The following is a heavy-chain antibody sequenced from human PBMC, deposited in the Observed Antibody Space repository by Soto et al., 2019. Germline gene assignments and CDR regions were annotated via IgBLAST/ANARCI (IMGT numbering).Heavy chain of an antibody. D-gene: IGHD5-12*01. J-gene: IGHJ5*02. Sequence: PSETLSLTCTVSGGSISSYYWSWIRQPPGKGLEWIGYTYYSGSTNYNPSLKSRVTISVDTSKNQFSLKLSSVTAADTAVYYCARQGMATITSPWFDPWGQGTLVTVSS. CDR2: TYYSGST. CDR3: ARQGMATITSPWFDP. V-gene: IGHV4-59*08. CDR1: GGSISSYY.